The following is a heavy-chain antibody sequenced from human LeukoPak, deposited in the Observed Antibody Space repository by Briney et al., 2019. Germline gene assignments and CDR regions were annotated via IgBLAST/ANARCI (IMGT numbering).Heavy chain of an antibody. D-gene: IGHD3-10*01. Sequence: SETLSLTCTVSGGSISSYYWSWIRQPAGKGLEWIGRIYTSGSTNYNPSLKSRVTISVDTSKNQFSLKLSSVTAADTAVYYCARIKRGTMVRGVIFIDYWGQGTLVTVSS. CDR3: ARIKRGTMVRGVIFIDY. CDR1: GGSISSYY. V-gene: IGHV4-4*07. CDR2: IYTSGST. J-gene: IGHJ4*02.